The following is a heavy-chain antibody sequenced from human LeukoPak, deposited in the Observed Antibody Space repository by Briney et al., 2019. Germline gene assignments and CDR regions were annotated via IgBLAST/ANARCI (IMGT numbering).Heavy chain of an antibody. D-gene: IGHD3-22*01. V-gene: IGHV1-24*01. CDR3: ATVYSYDSSAYYRLDY. CDR2: FDPEDGER. J-gene: IGHJ4*02. CDR1: GYTLTKLS. Sequence: ASVKVSCKVSGYTLTKLSMHWVRQAPGKGLEWMGTFDPEDGERLYAQKFQGRLTMTEDTSTDTAYMELSSLRSEDTAVYYCATVYSYDSSAYYRLDYWGQGTLVTVSP.